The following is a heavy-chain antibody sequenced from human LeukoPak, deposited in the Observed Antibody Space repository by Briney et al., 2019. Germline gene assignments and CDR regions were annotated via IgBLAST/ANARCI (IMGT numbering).Heavy chain of an antibody. CDR1: GFTFSSYA. CDR3: AKDGGESGYCSSTSCYAFDI. V-gene: IGHV3-23*01. CDR2: ISGSGGST. Sequence: GGSLRLSCAASGFTFSSYAMSWVRQAPGKGLEWVSAISGSGGSTYYADSVKGRFTISRDNSKNTLYLQMNSLRAEDTAVYYCAKDGGESGYCSSTSCYAFDIWGQGTMVTVSS. D-gene: IGHD2-2*01. J-gene: IGHJ3*02.